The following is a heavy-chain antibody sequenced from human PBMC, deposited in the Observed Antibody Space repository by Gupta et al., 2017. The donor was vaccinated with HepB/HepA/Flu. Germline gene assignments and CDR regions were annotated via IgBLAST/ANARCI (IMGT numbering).Heavy chain of an antibody. D-gene: IGHD5-24*01. CDR3: ARVFRDGYNFFDY. CDR1: GGTFSSYA. V-gene: IGHV1-69*04. J-gene: IGHJ4*02. CDR2: IIPILGIA. Sequence: QVQLVQSGAEVKKPGSSVKVSCKASGGTFSSYAISWVRQAPGQGLEWMGRIIPILGIANYAQKFQGRVTITADKSTSTAYMELSSLRAEDTAVYYCARVFRDGYNFFDYWGQGTLVTGAS.